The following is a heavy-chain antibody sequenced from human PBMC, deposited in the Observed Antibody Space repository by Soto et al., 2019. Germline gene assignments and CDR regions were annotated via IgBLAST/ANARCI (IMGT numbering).Heavy chain of an antibody. Sequence: QVQLVQSGAEVKKPGASVKVSCKASGYTFTSYDINWVRQATGQGLEWMGWMNPNSGNTGDAQEFQGRVTMTRNTSISTAYMELSSLRSEDTAVYYWARERTGTTSMDVWGQGTTVTVSS. J-gene: IGHJ6*02. CDR3: ARERTGTTSMDV. D-gene: IGHD1-1*01. CDR2: MNPNSGNT. V-gene: IGHV1-8*01. CDR1: GYTFTSYD.